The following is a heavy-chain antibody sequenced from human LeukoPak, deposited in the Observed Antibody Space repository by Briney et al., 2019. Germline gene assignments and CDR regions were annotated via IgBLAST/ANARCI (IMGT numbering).Heavy chain of an antibody. V-gene: IGHV3-30*02. D-gene: IGHD3-22*01. CDR3: AKDLRPDTMIVVDLGFDAFDI. Sequence: PGGSLRLSCAASGFTFSSYGMHWVRQAPGKGLEWVAFIRYDGSNKYYADSVKGRFTISRGNSKNTLYLQMNSLRAEDTAVYYCAKDLRPDTMIVVDLGFDAFDIWGQGTMVTVSS. J-gene: IGHJ3*02. CDR2: IRYDGSNK. CDR1: GFTFSSYG.